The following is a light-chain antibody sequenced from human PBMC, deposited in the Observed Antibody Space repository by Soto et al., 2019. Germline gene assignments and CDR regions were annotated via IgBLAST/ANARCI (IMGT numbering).Light chain of an antibody. CDR1: SSDVGGYNY. CDR3: CSYAGSYTYV. Sequence: QSALTQPRPVSGSTGQSVTISCTGTSSDVGGYNYVSWYQQHPGKAPKLMISDVGQRPSGVPDRFSGSKSGNTASLTISGRQAEDEADYYFCSYAGSYTYVFGTGTKLTVL. J-gene: IGLJ1*01. V-gene: IGLV2-11*01. CDR2: DVG.